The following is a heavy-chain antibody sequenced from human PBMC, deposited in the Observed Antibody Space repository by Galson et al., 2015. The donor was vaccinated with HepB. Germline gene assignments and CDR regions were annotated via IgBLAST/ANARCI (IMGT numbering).Heavy chain of an antibody. CDR1: GFTVSSNY. CDR3: ATPSKQPIAAAGTSDYYYGMDV. J-gene: IGHJ6*02. D-gene: IGHD6-13*01. CDR2: IYSGGST. Sequence: SLRLSCAASGFTVSSNYMSWVRQAPGEGLEWVSVIYSGGSTYYADSVKGRFTISRDNSKNTLYLQMNSLRAEDTAVYYCATPSKQPIAAAGTSDYYYGMDVWGQGTTVTVSS. V-gene: IGHV3-53*01.